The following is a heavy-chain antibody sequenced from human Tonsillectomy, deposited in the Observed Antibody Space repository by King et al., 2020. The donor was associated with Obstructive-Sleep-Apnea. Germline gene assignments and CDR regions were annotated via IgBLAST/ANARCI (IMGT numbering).Heavy chain of an antibody. J-gene: IGHJ4*02. V-gene: IGHV3-30*02. D-gene: IGHD6-19*01. CDR2: IRYDGSNK. Sequence: VQLVESGGGVVQPGRSLRLSCAASGFTFSSYGMHWVRQAPGKGLEWVAFIRYDGSNKYYADSVKGRFTISRDNSKNTLYLQMNSLRAEDTAVYYCAKDQVYSSGWYGYYFDYWGQGTLVTVSS. CDR1: GFTFSSYG. CDR3: AKDQVYSSGWYGYYFDY.